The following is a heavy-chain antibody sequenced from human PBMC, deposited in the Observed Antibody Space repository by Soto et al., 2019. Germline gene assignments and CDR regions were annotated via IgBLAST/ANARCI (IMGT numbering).Heavy chain of an antibody. J-gene: IGHJ4*02. CDR1: GFTFSGYS. D-gene: IGHD3-10*01. CDR3: ASRNYYGSGNYYSYYFDY. Sequence: EVQLVESGGGLVQPGGSLRLSCAASGFTFSGYSMNWVRQAPGKGLEWVSYISVSGSTIYYADSVKGRFTISRDNAKNSLYLQMNSLRAEDTAVYYCASRNYYGSGNYYSYYFDYWGQGTLVTVSS. CDR2: ISVSGSTI. V-gene: IGHV3-48*01.